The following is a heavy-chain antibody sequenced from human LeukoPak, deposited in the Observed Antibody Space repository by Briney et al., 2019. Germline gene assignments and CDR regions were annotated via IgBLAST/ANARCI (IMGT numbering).Heavy chain of an antibody. V-gene: IGHV3-21*01. CDR1: GFTFSSYS. Sequence: GGPPRLSCAASGFTFSSYSMNWVRQAPGKGLEWVSSISSSSSYIYYADSVKGRFTISRDNAKNSLYLQMNSLRAEDTAVYYCARADYYDSSGYFDYWGQGTLVTVSS. J-gene: IGHJ4*02. CDR2: ISSSSSYI. CDR3: ARADYYDSSGYFDY. D-gene: IGHD3-22*01.